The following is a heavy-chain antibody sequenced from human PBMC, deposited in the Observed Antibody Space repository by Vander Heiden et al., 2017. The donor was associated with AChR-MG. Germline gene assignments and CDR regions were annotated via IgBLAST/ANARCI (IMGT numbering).Heavy chain of an antibody. D-gene: IGHD2-15*01. CDR1: GSTFSGYA. CDR2: ISGSGGST. CDR3: AKELVGVVVAATPDY. V-gene: IGHV3-23*01. Sequence: EVQLLESGGGLVQPGGSLRLSCAASGSTFSGYAMSWVRQATGKGLEWVSAISGSGGSTYYADSVKGRFTISRDNSKNTLYLQMNSLRAEDTAVYYCAKELVGVVVAATPDYWGQGTLVTVSS. J-gene: IGHJ4*02.